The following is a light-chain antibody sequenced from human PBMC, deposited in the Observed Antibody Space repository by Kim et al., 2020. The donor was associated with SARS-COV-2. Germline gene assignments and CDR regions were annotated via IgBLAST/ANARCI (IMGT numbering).Light chain of an antibody. CDR2: HDT. CDR1: KLGDKN. Sequence: SVSPGQTCSITCCGNKLGDKNACWYQQKPGQSPVLVIYHDTERPAGIPERFSGSNSGNTATLTISGTQAMDGADYCCQAWDSTTVVLGGGTQLNV. CDR3: QAWDSTTVV. J-gene: IGLJ3*02. V-gene: IGLV3-1*01.